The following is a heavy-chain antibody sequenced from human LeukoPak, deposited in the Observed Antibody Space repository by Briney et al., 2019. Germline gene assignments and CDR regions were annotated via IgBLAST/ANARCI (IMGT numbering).Heavy chain of an antibody. V-gene: IGHV1-46*01. D-gene: IGHD2-2*01. Sequence: ASVKVSCKASGYTFTSYYMHWVRQAPGQGLEWMGIINPSGGSTSYAQKFQGRVTITADESTSTAYMELSSLRSEDTAVYYCARDLGYCSSTSCYGDSDWFDPWGQGTLVTVSS. CDR1: GYTFTSYY. CDR2: INPSGGST. CDR3: ARDLGYCSSTSCYGDSDWFDP. J-gene: IGHJ5*02.